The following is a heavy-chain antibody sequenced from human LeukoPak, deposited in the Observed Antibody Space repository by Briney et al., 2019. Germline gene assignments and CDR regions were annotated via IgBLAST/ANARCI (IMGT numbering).Heavy chain of an antibody. CDR1: GGSISGYY. J-gene: IGHJ4*02. D-gene: IGHD6-19*01. CDR2: IYSTGST. Sequence: PSETLSLTCTVSGGSISGYYWSWVRQSPEKGLESIGFIYSTGSTSYNPSLRSRVTISIDTSKNQFSLKLSSVTAADTAVYYCARERSGWSSWVFDYWGQGTLVTVSS. V-gene: IGHV4-59*12. CDR3: ARERSGWSSWVFDY.